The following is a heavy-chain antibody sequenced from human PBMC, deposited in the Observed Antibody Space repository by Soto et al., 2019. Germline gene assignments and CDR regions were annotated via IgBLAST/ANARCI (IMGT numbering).Heavy chain of an antibody. V-gene: IGHV4-4*02. Sequence: QVQLQESGPGLVEPSGTLSLTCAVSLVSISSGNWWSWVRQPPGRGLEYIGEISNSGTTNYNPSLEIRVTISLDASKNQFSLRRTSVTAADTAVYYWATKNVATPGDYWGQGTLVIVSS. J-gene: IGHJ4*02. CDR1: LVSISSGNW. CDR2: ISNSGTT. D-gene: IGHD2-21*01. CDR3: ATKNVATPGDY.